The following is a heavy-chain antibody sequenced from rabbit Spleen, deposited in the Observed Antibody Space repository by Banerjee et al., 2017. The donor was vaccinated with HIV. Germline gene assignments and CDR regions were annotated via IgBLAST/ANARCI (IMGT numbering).Heavy chain of an antibody. CDR1: GVSFSSSSY. J-gene: IGHJ6*01. Sequence: QSLEESGGDLVKPGASLTLTCTASGVSFSSSSYMCWVRQAPGKGLEWIACIDTGSSGFTYFATWAQGRFTFSKTSSTTVTLQMTSLTAADTATYFCARDSGSSFSSYGMDLWGPGTLVTVS. D-gene: IGHD8-1*01. CDR3: ARDSGSSFSSYGMDL. V-gene: IGHV1S40*01. CDR2: IDTGSSGFT.